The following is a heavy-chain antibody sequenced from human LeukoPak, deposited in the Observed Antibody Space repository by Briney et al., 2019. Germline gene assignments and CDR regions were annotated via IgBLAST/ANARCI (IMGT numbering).Heavy chain of an antibody. CDR1: GYTFTNYG. V-gene: IGHV7-4-1*02. D-gene: IGHD4-17*01. Sequence: ASVKVSCKASGYTFTNYGLNWVRQAPGQGLEWMGWINTNTGNPTYAQGFTGRFVFSLDTSVSTAYLQISSLKAEDTAVYYCVRRDDYGDFHFDFWGQGTLVTVSS. CDR3: VRRDDYGDFHFDF. J-gene: IGHJ4*02. CDR2: INTNTGNP.